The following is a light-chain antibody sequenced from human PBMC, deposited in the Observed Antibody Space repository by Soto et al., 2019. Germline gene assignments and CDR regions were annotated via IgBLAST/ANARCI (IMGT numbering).Light chain of an antibody. Sequence: IVVTQSPATLSVSPGERATLSCRASQSISNYLAWYQQRPGQAPRLLIYSASNRATGIPVRFSGSGSGTGFHLHHRRLGAESFGIYYCQQRSTWPQTFGQGTKLEIK. CDR3: QQRSTWPQT. V-gene: IGKV3-11*01. J-gene: IGKJ2*01. CDR2: SAS. CDR1: QSISNY.